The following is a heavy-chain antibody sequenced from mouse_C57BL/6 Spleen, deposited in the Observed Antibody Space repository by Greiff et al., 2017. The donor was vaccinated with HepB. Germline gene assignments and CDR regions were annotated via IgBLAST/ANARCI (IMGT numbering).Heavy chain of an antibody. J-gene: IGHJ2*01. Sequence: VQLQQSGAELVKPGASVKLSCKASGYTFTSYWMHWVKQRPGRGLEWIGRIAPNSGGTKYNEKFKSKATLTVDKPSSTAYLQLSSLTSEDSAVYYWPRLEYDYWGQGTTLTVSA. V-gene: IGHV1-72*01. CDR1: GYTFTSYW. CDR3: PRLEYDY. CDR2: IAPNSGGT. D-gene: IGHD5-1*01.